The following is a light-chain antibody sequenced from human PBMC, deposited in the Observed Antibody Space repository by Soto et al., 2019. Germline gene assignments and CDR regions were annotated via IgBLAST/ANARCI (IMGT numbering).Light chain of an antibody. J-gene: IGKJ1*01. V-gene: IGKV3-20*01. Sequence: EIVLTQSPGTLSLSPGERATLSCRASQSVSSSYLAWYQQKPGQAPRLLIYGASSRATGIPDRFSGSGSGTDFTLTISRLEPEDFAVYYCQQYGSSLWKFGQGTKV. CDR1: QSVSSSY. CDR2: GAS. CDR3: QQYGSSLWK.